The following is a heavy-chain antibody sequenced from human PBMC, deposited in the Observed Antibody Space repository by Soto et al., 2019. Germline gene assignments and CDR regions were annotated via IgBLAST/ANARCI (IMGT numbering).Heavy chain of an antibody. CDR1: GFTFSSYW. Sequence: EVQLVESGGGLVQPGGSLRLSCAASGFTFSSYWMSWVRQAPGKGLEWVANIKQDGGEKNYVDSVKGRLTISRDNAKESLYLQMNSLRAEDTAVYYCGRDLRDWDSGSYSYDYWGQGTLVTVSS. CDR3: GRDLRDWDSGSYSYDY. J-gene: IGHJ4*02. CDR2: IKQDGGEK. V-gene: IGHV3-7*04. D-gene: IGHD1-26*01.